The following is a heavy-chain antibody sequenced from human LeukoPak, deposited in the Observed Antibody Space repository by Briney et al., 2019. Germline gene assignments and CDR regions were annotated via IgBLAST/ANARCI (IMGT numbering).Heavy chain of an antibody. CDR3: TRGSSGRRDN. D-gene: IGHD6-19*01. Sequence: GASVTVSFTPSVYTFTSCDINWVRQATGQGLEWMGWMNPNSGNTGYGQSFQGRITMTRDISIGTAYMELSNLTSEDTAIYYCTRGSSGRRDNGGQGTLVTVSA. CDR2: MNPNSGNT. CDR1: VYTFTSCD. V-gene: IGHV1-8*01. J-gene: IGHJ4*02.